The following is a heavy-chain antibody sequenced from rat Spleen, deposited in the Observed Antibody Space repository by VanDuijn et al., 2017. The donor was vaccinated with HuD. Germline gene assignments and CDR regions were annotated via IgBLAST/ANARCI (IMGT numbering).Heavy chain of an antibody. CDR1: GFTFSDYY. J-gene: IGHJ4*01. D-gene: IGHD1-2*01. V-gene: IGHV5S10*01. CDR3: GKDMNYYSSYPFYVMGA. CDR2: ISYDGSIT. Sequence: EVQLVGSGGGLVQPGNSLKLSCAASGFTFSDYYMAWVRQAPTKGLEWVASISYDGSITYYRDSVRGRFTISRDNAENTVYLQMSSLRSEDTATYYCGKDMNYYSSYPFYVMGAWGQGTSVTVSS.